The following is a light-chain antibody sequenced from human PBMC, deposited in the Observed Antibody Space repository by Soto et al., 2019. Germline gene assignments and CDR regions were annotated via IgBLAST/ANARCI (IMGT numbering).Light chain of an antibody. V-gene: IGKV1-5*03. CDR3: QQYASFWT. CDR1: QSISNS. J-gene: IGKJ1*01. CDR2: KAS. Sequence: DIQMTQSPSTLSASVGDRVTITCRATQSISNSLAWYQQKPGKAPNLLIYKASSLETGVPSRFSGSGSGTAFTLTITRLQPDDSATYYCQQYASFWTFGQGTKVEIK.